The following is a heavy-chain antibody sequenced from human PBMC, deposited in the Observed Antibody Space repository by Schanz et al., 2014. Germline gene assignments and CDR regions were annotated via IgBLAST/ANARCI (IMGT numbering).Heavy chain of an antibody. CDR3: ARGGSGSHYRLDY. D-gene: IGHD1-26*01. V-gene: IGHV3-48*01. CDR2: ISGSSRTI. CDR1: GFTFSDYY. Sequence: EVQLLESGGGLVQPGGSLRLSCAASGFTFSDYYMNWVRQAPGKGLEWVSYISGSSRTIYYADSMKGRFTVSRDNAENALYLQMNSLRAEDTGLYFCARGGSGSHYRLDYWGQGTLVTVSS. J-gene: IGHJ4*02.